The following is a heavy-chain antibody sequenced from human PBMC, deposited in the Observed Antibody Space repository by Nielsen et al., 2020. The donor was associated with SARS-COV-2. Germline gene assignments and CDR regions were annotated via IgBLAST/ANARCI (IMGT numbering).Heavy chain of an antibody. CDR2: ISAYNGNT. CDR3: ARDALVMPSTMRF. J-gene: IGHJ4*02. D-gene: IGHD3-22*01. V-gene: IGHV1-18*01. CDR1: GYTSTSYG. Sequence: ASVKVSCKASGYTSTSYGFSGVRQAHGQGLDWMGWISAYNGNTKYAQNFQGRVTLTTDTSTTTGYMELRALRSDDTAVYYCARDALVMPSTMRFWGQGTLVTVSS.